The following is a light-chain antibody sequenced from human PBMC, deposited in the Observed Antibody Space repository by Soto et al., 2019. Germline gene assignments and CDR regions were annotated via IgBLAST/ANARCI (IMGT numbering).Light chain of an antibody. CDR3: QSYDSSLSGSRV. CDR2: ANS. CDR1: SSNIGAGYD. Sequence: QSVLTQPPSVSGVPGQRVTISCTGSSSNIGAGYDVHWYQQLPGTAPKLLIYANSKRPSGVPDRFSGSKSGTSASLAISGLQAEDEADFYCQSYDSSLSGSRVFGRGTKLTVL. J-gene: IGLJ2*01. V-gene: IGLV1-40*01.